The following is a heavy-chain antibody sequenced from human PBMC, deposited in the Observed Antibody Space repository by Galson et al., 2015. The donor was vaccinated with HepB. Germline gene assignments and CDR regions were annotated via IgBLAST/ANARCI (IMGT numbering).Heavy chain of an antibody. V-gene: IGHV3-30*04. CDR1: GFTFSSYA. CDR3: ASPPSYYGDFNPLDY. Sequence: SLRLSCAASGFTFSSYAMHWVRQAPGKGLEWVAVISCDGSNKYYADSVKGRFTISRDDSKNTLYLQMNSLRAEDTAVYYCASPPSYYGDFNPLDYWGQGTLVTVSS. J-gene: IGHJ4*02. D-gene: IGHD4-17*01. CDR2: ISCDGSNK.